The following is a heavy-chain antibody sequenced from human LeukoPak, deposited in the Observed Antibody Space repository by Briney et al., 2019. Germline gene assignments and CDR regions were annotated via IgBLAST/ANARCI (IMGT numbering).Heavy chain of an antibody. CDR1: GGSFSGYY. CDR3: ASQYCSSTSCSFYY. Sequence: SETLSLTCAVYGGSFSGYYWSWIRQPPGKGLEWIGEINHSGSTNYKPSLKSRVTISVDTSKNQFSLKLSSVTAADTAVCYCASQYCSSTSCSFYYWGRGTLVSVFS. CDR2: INHSGST. D-gene: IGHD2-2*01. J-gene: IGHJ4*02. V-gene: IGHV4-34*01.